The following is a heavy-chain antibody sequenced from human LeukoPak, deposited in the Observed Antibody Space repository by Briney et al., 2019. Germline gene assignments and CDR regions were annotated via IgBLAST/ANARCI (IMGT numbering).Heavy chain of an antibody. J-gene: IGHJ6*03. Sequence: PSETLSLTCAVSGYSISSGYYWGWIRPPPGKGLEWIGSIYHSGRTYYNPSLKSRVTISVDTSKNQFSLKLSSVTAADTAVYYCARGLTYYDFWSGHHPGSYYMDVWGKGTTVTVSS. D-gene: IGHD3-3*01. CDR3: ARGLTYYDFWSGHHPGSYYMDV. CDR1: GYSISSGYY. CDR2: IYHSGRT. V-gene: IGHV4-38-2*01.